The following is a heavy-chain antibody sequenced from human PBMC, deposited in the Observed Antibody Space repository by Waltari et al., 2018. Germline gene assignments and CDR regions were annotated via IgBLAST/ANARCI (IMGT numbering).Heavy chain of an antibody. CDR2: IIPIFGTA. D-gene: IGHD4-17*01. V-gene: IGHV1-69*15. J-gene: IGHJ3*02. CDR1: GGTFLSSG. CDR3: ASRPVTTLPGDAFDI. Sequence: QVHLVQSGAEGKKPGAAVKVSCKASGGTFLSSGIRWGRQAPGQGLEWKGRIIPIFGTANYAQKFQGRVTITADESTSTAYMELSSLRSEDTAVYYCASRPVTTLPGDAFDIWGQGTMVTVSS.